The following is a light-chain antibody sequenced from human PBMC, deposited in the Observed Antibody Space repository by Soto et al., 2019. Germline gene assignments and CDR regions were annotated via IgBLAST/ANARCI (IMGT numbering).Light chain of an antibody. CDR2: GAS. V-gene: IGKV3-20*01. Sequence: EIVVTRSPATLSLAPVERATLSCSAAQSVGTRLAWYQHKTGQAPRLLISGASSRATGIPDRFTGSGSETSFTLTISRLEPEDFALYYCQHYQSGHPITFGQGTRLEIK. J-gene: IGKJ5*01. CDR1: QSVGTR. CDR3: QHYQSGHPIT.